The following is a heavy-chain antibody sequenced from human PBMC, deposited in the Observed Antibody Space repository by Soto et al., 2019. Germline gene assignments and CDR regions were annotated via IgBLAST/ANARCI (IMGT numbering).Heavy chain of an antibody. J-gene: IGHJ3*02. CDR1: GGPLSSHT. D-gene: IGHD4-17*01. CDR3: ARWPTVTTMRSSDAFDI. CDR2: IIPLLDIA. V-gene: IGHV1-69*02. Sequence: GASRKVSFKGSGGPLSSHTIRLVRQAPGQGLEWMGRIIPLLDIANYAQKFQGRVTITADKSTSTAYMELSSLRSEDTAVYYCARWPTVTTMRSSDAFDIWGQGTMVTVSS.